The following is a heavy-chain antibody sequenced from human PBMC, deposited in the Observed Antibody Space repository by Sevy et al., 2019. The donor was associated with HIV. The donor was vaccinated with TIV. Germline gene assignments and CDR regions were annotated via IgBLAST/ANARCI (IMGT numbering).Heavy chain of an antibody. CDR3: ARDFCSGGSCYSAFVY. D-gene: IGHD2-15*01. CDR1: GYTFNNYI. Sequence: ASVKVSCKGSGYTFNNYIIYWVRQAPGQSLEWMGWVNTASGDTKYSQKFQGSVIITTDPSARTVYMELNNLRSEDTAFYFCARDFCSGGSCYSAFVYWGQGTLVTVSS. J-gene: IGHJ4*02. CDR2: VNTASGDT. V-gene: IGHV1-3*04.